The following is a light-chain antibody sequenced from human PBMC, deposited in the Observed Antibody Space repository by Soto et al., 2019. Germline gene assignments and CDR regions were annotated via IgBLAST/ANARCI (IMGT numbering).Light chain of an antibody. CDR1: SGDVGAYNY. CDR3: GSFTSTSTWV. V-gene: IGLV2-14*01. CDR2: EVT. J-gene: IGLJ3*02. Sequence: QSVLTQPASVSGSPGQSITVSCTGTSGDVGAYNYVSWYQQHPGKAPKLIIYEVTDRPSGISNRFSASKSGNTASLTISGLQAGDEADYYCGSFTSTSTWVFGGGTKLTVL.